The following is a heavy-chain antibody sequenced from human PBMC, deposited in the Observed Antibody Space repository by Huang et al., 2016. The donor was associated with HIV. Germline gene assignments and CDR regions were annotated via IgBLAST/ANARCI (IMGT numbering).Heavy chain of an antibody. D-gene: IGHD2-21*01. V-gene: IGHV4-34*02. J-gene: IGHJ4*02. CDR1: GGFLSGYF. Sequence: QVQLQQWGARLWKPSQTLSLHCSVNGGFLSGYFWTWIRQPPGKGLEWIGEINHGGKANYNPSLESRVTISEDTSKNQLSLKLRSVTAADTATYYCARGRGANYSERAYQYWGQGTLVTVSS. CDR2: INHGGKA. CDR3: ARGRGANYSERAYQY.